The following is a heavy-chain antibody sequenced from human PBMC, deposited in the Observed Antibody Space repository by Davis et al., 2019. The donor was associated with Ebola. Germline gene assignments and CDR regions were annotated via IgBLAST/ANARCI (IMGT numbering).Heavy chain of an antibody. CDR2: INPNSGGT. J-gene: IGHJ4*02. CDR3: ATPVVSGSYYHYFDY. V-gene: IGHV1-2*02. D-gene: IGHD1-26*01. Sequence: ASVKVSCKASAYTFTSYDINWVRQATGQGLEWMGWINPNSGGTNYAQKFQGRVTMTRDTSISTAYMEVSRLRSDDTAVYYCATPVVSGSYYHYFDYWGQGTLVTVSS. CDR1: AYTFTSYD.